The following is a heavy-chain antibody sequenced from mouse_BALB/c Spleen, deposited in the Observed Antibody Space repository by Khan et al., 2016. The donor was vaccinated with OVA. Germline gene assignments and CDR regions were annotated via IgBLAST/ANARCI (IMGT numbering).Heavy chain of an antibody. V-gene: IGHV3-6*02. D-gene: IGHD3-1*01. CDR1: GYSITSGYF. CDR3: ARGGSSGPAWFAY. J-gene: IGHJ3*01. CDR2: IRYDGNS. Sequence: EVQLVESGPGLVKPSQSLSLTCSVTGYSITSGYFWNWIRQFPGNKLEWMGYIRYDGNSNYNPSLKNRTSITRDTSKNQSFLKLNSVTPEDTATDYCARGGSSGPAWFAYWGQGTLVTVSA.